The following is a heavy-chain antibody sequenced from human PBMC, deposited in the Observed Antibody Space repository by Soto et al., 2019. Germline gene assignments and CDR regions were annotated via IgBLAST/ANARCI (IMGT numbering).Heavy chain of an antibody. V-gene: IGHV3-30*18. D-gene: IGHD5-18*01. CDR2: IPYDGSYK. J-gene: IGHJ6*02. CDR1: GFTFDNYG. Sequence: GGSLRLSCAASGFTFDNYGMHWVRQAPGKGLEWVSGIPYDGSYKYYADSVKGRFIISRDNPKNTLYLQMNSLRTEDTAVYYCAKELSHSYGYTRYYFYGMDVWGPGTTVTVSS. CDR3: AKELSHSYGYTRYYFYGMDV.